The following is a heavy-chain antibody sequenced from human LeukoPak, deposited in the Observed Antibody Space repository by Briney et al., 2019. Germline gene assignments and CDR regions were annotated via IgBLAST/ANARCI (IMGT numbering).Heavy chain of an antibody. V-gene: IGHV4-59*01. CDR1: GGSISSYY. D-gene: IGHD3-22*01. Sequence: SETLSLTCTVSGGSISSYYWSWIRQPPGKGLEWIGYIYYSGSTNYNPPLKSRVTISVDTSKNQFSLKLSSVTAADTAVYYCASRDSSGYWFWGQGTLVTVSS. CDR3: ASRDSSGYWF. CDR2: IYYSGST. J-gene: IGHJ4*02.